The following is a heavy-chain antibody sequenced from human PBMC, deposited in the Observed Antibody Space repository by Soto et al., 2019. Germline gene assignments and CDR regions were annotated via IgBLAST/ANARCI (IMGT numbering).Heavy chain of an antibody. V-gene: IGHV3-73*01. CDR1: GFTFSGSA. D-gene: IGHD3-22*01. CDR2: IRSKANSYAI. CDR3: ARDPDYYDSSGYYPEYFQH. Sequence: PGGSLRLSCAASGFTFSGSAMHWFRQASGKGLEWVGRIRSKANSYAIAYAASVKGRFTISRDDSKNTAYLQMNSLRDEDTAVYYCARDPDYYDSSGYYPEYFQHWGQGT. J-gene: IGHJ1*01.